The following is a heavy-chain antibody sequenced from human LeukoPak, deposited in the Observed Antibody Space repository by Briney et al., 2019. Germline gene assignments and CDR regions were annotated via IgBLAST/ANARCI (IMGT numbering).Heavy chain of an antibody. CDR1: GGSISSSSYY. Sequence: SETLSLTCTVSGGSISSSSYYWGWIRQPPGKELEWIGSIYYSGSTYYNPSLKSRVTISVDTSKNQFSLKLSSVTAADTAVYYCARRAEDWDAFDIWGQGTMVTVSS. J-gene: IGHJ3*02. D-gene: IGHD2-15*01. CDR2: IYYSGST. V-gene: IGHV4-39*01. CDR3: ARRAEDWDAFDI.